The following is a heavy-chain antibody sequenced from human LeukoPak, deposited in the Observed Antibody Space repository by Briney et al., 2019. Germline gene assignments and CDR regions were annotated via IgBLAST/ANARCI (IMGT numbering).Heavy chain of an antibody. J-gene: IGHJ1*01. V-gene: IGHV3-64D*09. CDR3: VKEVIHDYGDYGGYFQH. D-gene: IGHD4-17*01. Sequence: GGSLRLSCSASGFTFSRIATHWVRQAPGKGLEFVSSISNNGGTTNYAASVKGRFTISRDNSKNTLYLQMGSLRAEETAVYYCVKEVIHDYGDYGGYFQHWGQGTLVTVTS. CDR1: GFTFSRIA. CDR2: ISNNGGTT.